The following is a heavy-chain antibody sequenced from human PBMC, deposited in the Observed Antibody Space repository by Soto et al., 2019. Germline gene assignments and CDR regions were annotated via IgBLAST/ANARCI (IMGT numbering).Heavy chain of an antibody. CDR1: GGSSSSYY. CDR3: ARTYDSSGPNSGGYAFDI. V-gene: IGHV4-59*01. J-gene: IGHJ3*02. Sequence: TSETLSLTCTVSGGSSSSYYWSWIRQPPGKGLEWIGYIYYSVSSNYNPSLKSRVTISVDTSKNQFSLKLSSVTAADTAVYYCARTYDSSGPNSGGYAFDIWGQGTMVTVSS. D-gene: IGHD3-22*01. CDR2: IYYSVSS.